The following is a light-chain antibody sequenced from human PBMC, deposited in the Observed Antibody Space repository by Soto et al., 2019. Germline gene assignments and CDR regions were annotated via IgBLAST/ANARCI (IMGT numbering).Light chain of an antibody. V-gene: IGKV3D-15*01. Sequence: EIVMTQSPATVSVSPGERATLSCRASQSIRNKLAWYQQRPGQAPRLLIYGASTRATGIPDRFSGSGSGTDFTLTISRLEPEDFAVYFCQQYSNSFPLTFGGGTKVDIK. J-gene: IGKJ4*01. CDR2: GAS. CDR1: QSIRNK. CDR3: QQYSNSFPLT.